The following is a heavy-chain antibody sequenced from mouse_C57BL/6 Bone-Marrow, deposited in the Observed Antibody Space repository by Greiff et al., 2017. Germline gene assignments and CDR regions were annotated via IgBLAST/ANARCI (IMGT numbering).Heavy chain of an antibody. D-gene: IGHD1-1*02. V-gene: IGHV1-49*01. CDR1: YFAFMASA. J-gene: IGHJ4*01. CDR2: FTMYSDAT. CDR3: VSGGYGRLYAMDY. Sequence: LQQSGAELVRPGSSVKLSCKDSYFAFMASAMHWVKQRPGHGLEWIGSFTMYSDATEYSENFKGKATLTANTSSSTAYMELRRLTSEDSARFFCVSGGYGRLYAMDYWVQGTSVTVCS.